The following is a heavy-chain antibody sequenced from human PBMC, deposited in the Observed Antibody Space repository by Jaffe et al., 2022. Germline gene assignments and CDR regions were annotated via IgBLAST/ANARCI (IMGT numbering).Heavy chain of an antibody. CDR2: IYHSGST. Sequence: QVQLQESGPGLVKPSGTLSLTCAVSGGSISSSNWWSWIRQPPGKGLEWIGEIYHSGSTNYNPSLKSRVTISVDKSKNQFSLKLSSVTAADTAVYYCARKVAYYYDSSGYYFPGKTAYYYYYYMDVWGKGTTVTVSS. CDR1: GGSISSSNW. CDR3: ARKVAYYYDSSGYYFPGKTAYYYYYYMDV. J-gene: IGHJ6*03. D-gene: IGHD3-22*01. V-gene: IGHV4-4*02.